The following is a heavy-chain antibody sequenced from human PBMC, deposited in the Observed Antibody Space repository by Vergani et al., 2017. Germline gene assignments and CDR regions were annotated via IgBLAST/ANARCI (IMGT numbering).Heavy chain of an antibody. CDR3: ARSIGYCTSGSFRPYYCDL. Sequence: QVQLVQSGAAVKKPGASAKVSCTASGYIFKNYYMHWLRLAPGQGFQWMGVVNFVTGAATSPQKFEGRITMTRDTSTATFYMDLSSLKYEDTAIYYCARSIGYCTSGSFRPYYCDLWVQGTLVTVSS. CDR2: VNFVTGAA. D-gene: IGHD2-15*01. V-gene: IGHV1-46*02. CDR1: GYIFKNYY. J-gene: IGHJ4*02.